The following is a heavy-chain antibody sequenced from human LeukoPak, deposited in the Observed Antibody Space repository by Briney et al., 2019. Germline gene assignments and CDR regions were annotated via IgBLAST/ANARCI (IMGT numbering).Heavy chain of an antibody. CDR1: GFTFSSYS. D-gene: IGHD3-10*01. V-gene: IGHV3-21*01. J-gene: IGHJ4*02. CDR2: ISSSSYI. CDR3: ARDGVLLWFGEFFDY. Sequence: GGSLRLSCAASGFTFSSYSMNWVRQALGKGLEWVSSISSSSYIYYADSVKGRFTISRDNAKNSLYLQMNSLRAEDTAVYYCARDGVLLWFGEFFDYWGQGTLVTVSS.